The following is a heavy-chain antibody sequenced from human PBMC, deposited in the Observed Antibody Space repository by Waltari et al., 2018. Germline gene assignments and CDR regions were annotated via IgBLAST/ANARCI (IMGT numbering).Heavy chain of an antibody. D-gene: IGHD1-1*01. CDR3: ARGPGGNVENYYGMDV. J-gene: IGHJ6*02. Sequence: QVQLVQSGAEVKKPGSSVKVSCKASGGTFSSYAISWVRQAPGQGLEWMGGSIAILGTANKAEKFQGRVTITADESTSTAYMELSSLRSEDTAVYYCARGPGGNVENYYGMDVWGQGTTVTVSS. V-gene: IGHV1-69*12. CDR2: SIAILGTA. CDR1: GGTFSSYA.